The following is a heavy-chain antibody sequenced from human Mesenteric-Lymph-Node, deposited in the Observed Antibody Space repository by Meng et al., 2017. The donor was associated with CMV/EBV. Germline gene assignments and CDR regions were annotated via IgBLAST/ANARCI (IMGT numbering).Heavy chain of an antibody. J-gene: IGHJ4*02. CDR3: TRDYDSSGHDY. D-gene: IGHD3-22*01. Sequence: GESLKISCAASGFTFSGSAMHWVRQASGKGLEWVGRIRSKANSYATAYAASVKGRFTISRDDSKNTAYLQMNSLKTEDTAVYDCTRDYDSSGHDYWGQGTLVTVSS. CDR1: GFTFSGSA. V-gene: IGHV3-73*01. CDR2: IRSKANSYAT.